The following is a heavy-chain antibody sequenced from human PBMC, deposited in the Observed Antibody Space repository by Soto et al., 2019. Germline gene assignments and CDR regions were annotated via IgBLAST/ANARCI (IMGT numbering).Heavy chain of an antibody. CDR3: ARDPAAGTWLDP. CDR1: GYTFTGYY. D-gene: IGHD6-13*01. V-gene: IGHV1-69*13. J-gene: IGHJ5*02. Sequence: SVKVSCKASGYTFTGYYMHWVRQAPGQGLEWMGGIIPIFGTANYAQKFQGRVTITADESTSTAYMELSSLRSEDTAVYYCARDPAAGTWLDPWGQGTLVTVSS. CDR2: IIPIFGTA.